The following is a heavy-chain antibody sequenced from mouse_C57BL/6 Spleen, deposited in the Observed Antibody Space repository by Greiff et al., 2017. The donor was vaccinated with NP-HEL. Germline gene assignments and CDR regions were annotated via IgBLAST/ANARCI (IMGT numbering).Heavy chain of an antibody. CDR2: IWSGGST. J-gene: IGHJ3*01. D-gene: IGHD5-5*01. CDR1: GFSLTSYG. Sequence: QVQLKESGPGLVQPSQSLSITCTVSGFSLTSYGVHWVRQSPGKGLEWLGVIWSGGSTDYNAALISRLSISKDNSKSQVFFKMNRLQADDTAIYYCARDYPGFAYWGQGTLVTVSA. V-gene: IGHV2-2*01. CDR3: ARDYPGFAY.